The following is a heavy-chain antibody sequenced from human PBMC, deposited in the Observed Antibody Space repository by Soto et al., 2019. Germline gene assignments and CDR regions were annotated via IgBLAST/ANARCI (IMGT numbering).Heavy chain of an antibody. CDR3: ARDGVGYCISTSCLHWFDP. V-gene: IGHV1-18*01. CDR1: GYTFTSYG. CDR2: ISAYNGNT. D-gene: IGHD2-2*03. Sequence: QVQLVQSGAEVKKPGASVKVSCKASGYTFTSYGISWVRQAPGQGLEWMGWISAYNGNTNYAQKLQGRVTMTTDTATSTAYMELRSLRSDDTAVYYCARDGVGYCISTSCLHWFDPWGQGTLVTVSS. J-gene: IGHJ5*02.